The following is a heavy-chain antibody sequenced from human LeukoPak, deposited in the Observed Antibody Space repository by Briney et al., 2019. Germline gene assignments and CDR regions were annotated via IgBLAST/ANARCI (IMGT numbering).Heavy chain of an antibody. CDR3: ARVTPLYDHSYFDW. Sequence: SETLSLTCTVSGGSISSYYWSWIRQPPGKGLEWIGYIYYSGSTSYNPSLKSRVTISVDTSKNQFSLRLSSVTAADTAIYYCARVTPLYDHSYFDWWGQGALVTVSS. CDR1: GGSISSYY. CDR2: IYYSGST. D-gene: IGHD3-22*01. J-gene: IGHJ4*02. V-gene: IGHV4-59*01.